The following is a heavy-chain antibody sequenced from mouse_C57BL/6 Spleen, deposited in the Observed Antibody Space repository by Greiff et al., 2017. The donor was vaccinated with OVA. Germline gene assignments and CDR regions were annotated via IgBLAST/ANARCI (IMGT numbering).Heavy chain of an antibody. V-gene: IGHV1-72*01. Sequence: QVQLKQPGAELVKPGASVKLSCKASGYTFTSYWMHWVKQRPGRGLEWIGRIDPNSGGTKYNEKFKSKATLTVDKPSSTAYMQLSSLTSEDSAVYYCARSGIYYGYDTVDYFDYWGQGTTLTVSS. CDR1: GYTFTSYW. J-gene: IGHJ2*01. CDR2: IDPNSGGT. CDR3: ARSGIYYGYDTVDYFDY. D-gene: IGHD2-2*01.